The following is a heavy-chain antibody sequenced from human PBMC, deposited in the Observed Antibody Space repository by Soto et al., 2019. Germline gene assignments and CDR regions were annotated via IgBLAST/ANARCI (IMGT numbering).Heavy chain of an antibody. CDR3: TTVLGYVVVVPAAMQGFDP. J-gene: IGHJ5*02. D-gene: IGHD2-2*01. CDR2: IKSKTDGGAT. CDR1: GFTFSNAW. Sequence: GGSLRLSCAASGFTFSNAWMNWVRQAPGKGLEWVGRIKSKTDGGATDYAAPVKGRLTISRDDSKNTLYLQMNSLKTEDTAVYYCTTVLGYVVVVPAAMQGFDPWGQGTLVTVSS. V-gene: IGHV3-15*07.